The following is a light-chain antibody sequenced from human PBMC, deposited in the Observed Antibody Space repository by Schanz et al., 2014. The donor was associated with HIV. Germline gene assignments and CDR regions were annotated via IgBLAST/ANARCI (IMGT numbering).Light chain of an antibody. J-gene: IGKJ2*01. V-gene: IGKV1-5*03. CDR3: QQYNGLSPIT. CDR1: QSISRW. CDR2: KAS. Sequence: DIQMTQSPSTLSASIGDRVTITCRASQSISRWLAWYQQRPGKAPELLISKASALESGVPSRFSGSGSGTEFTLTISSLQPDDLASYHCQQYNGLSPITFGQGTKLEIK.